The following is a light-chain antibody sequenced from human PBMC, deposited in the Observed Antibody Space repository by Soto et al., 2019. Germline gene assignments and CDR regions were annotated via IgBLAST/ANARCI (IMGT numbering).Light chain of an antibody. CDR3: SSYADSSTVV. V-gene: IGLV2-14*03. Sequence: QSALTQVASVSASPGQSITISCTGTSSDVGGHNYVSWYQQHPGKAPKLMIYNVDYRPSGVSNRFSGSKSGNTASLTISGLQADDEAYYYCSSYADSSTVVFGGGTKVTVL. J-gene: IGLJ2*01. CDR1: SSDVGGHNY. CDR2: NVD.